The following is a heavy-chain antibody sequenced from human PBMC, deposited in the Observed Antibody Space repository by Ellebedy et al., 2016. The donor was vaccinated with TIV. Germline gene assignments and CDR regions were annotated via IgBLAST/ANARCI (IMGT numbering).Heavy chain of an antibody. Sequence: ASVKVSXKASSYTFTTYGFSWVRQAPGQGLEWMGWISAFNGNTNFAQKMQGRLTMTTDAYTTTAYMELRSLRSDDTAVYYCARDWAATTVTIGWFDSWGQGTLVTVSS. CDR3: ARDWAATTVTIGWFDS. V-gene: IGHV1-18*01. CDR1: SYTFTTYG. J-gene: IGHJ5*01. CDR2: ISAFNGNT. D-gene: IGHD4-17*01.